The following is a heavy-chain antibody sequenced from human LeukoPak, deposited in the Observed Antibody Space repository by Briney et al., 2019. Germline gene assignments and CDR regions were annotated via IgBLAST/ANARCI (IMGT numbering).Heavy chain of an antibody. Sequence: SVKVSCKASGGTFSSYAISWVRQAPGQGLEWMGGIIPIFGTANYAQKFQGRVTITADESTSTAYMELSSLRSEDTAVYYCARESDRRWSGYYRVSAFDIWGQGTMVTVSS. CDR1: GGTFSSYA. V-gene: IGHV1-69*13. CDR2: IIPIFGTA. CDR3: ARESDRRWSGYYRVSAFDI. J-gene: IGHJ3*02. D-gene: IGHD3-3*01.